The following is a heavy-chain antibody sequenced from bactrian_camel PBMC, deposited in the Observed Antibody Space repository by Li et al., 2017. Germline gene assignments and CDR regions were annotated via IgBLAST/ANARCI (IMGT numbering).Heavy chain of an antibody. D-gene: IGHD5*01. V-gene: IGHV3S35*01. CDR1: GFTFSSFA. CDR2: INAGGGTT. CDR3: LRGNLGFGY. J-gene: IGHJ6*01. Sequence: VQLVESGGGLAQPGGSLRLSCASSGFTFSSFAMSWVRQPPGKGLEWVSSINAGGGTTFSADSVKGRFTISRDNAKNTVFLQMNTLKPEDTAVYFCLRGNLGFGYGGQGTQVTVS.